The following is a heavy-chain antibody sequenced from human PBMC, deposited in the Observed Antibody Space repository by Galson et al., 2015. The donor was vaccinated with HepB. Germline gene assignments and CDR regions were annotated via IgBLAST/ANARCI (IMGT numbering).Heavy chain of an antibody. J-gene: IGHJ6*04. Sequence: LEWVSAISGSGGFTYYADSVQGRFTISRDNSKNTLFLQMNSLRAEDTALYYCAKEEYYDFWSGYHFWGKGTTVTVSS. CDR3: AKEEYYDFWSGYHF. V-gene: IGHV3-23*01. CDR2: ISGSGGFT. D-gene: IGHD3-3*01.